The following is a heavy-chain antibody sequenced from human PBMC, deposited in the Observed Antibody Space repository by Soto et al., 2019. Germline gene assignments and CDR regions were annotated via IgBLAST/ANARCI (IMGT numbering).Heavy chain of an antibody. CDR1: GFSFSDYY. CDR3: AGERGEAFDI. Sequence: QVQLVESGGGLVKPGGSLRLSCAASGFSFSDYYMTWIRQAPGKGLEWLSYISGSGTSTVYADSVKGRFTISRDNAKNSLYLQINSLRDEDTAVYYCAGERGEAFDIWGQGTMLIVSS. J-gene: IGHJ3*02. V-gene: IGHV3-11*01. D-gene: IGHD3-16*01. CDR2: ISGSGTST.